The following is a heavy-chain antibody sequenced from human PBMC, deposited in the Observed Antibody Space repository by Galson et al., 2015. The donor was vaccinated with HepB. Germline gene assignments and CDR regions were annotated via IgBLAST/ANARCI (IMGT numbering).Heavy chain of an antibody. CDR1: GYTFTSYG. D-gene: IGHD6-19*01. V-gene: IGHV1-18*01. CDR3: ARAALVAGTARAFDY. J-gene: IGHJ4*02. Sequence: SVKVSCKASGYTFTSYGISWVRQAPGQGLEWMGWISAYNGNTNYAQKLQGRVTMTTDTSTSTAYMELRSLRSDDTAVYYCARAALVAGTARAFDYWGQGTLVTVSS. CDR2: ISAYNGNT.